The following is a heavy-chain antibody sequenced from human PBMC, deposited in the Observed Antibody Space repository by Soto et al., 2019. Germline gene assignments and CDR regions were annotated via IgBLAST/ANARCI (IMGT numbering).Heavy chain of an antibody. CDR3: VRDSHGDY. CDR2: IDHDGPT. J-gene: IGHJ4*02. Sequence: EVQLVESGGGLVQPGGSLRLSCAGSGFIFCNYWRHWVRQAPGKGLEWVSRIDHDGPTDYAASVRGRFTISRDNAENTLYLQMNSLRPEDTAVYYCVRDSHGDYWGQGTLVTVSS. V-gene: IGHV3-74*01. CDR1: GFIFCNYW.